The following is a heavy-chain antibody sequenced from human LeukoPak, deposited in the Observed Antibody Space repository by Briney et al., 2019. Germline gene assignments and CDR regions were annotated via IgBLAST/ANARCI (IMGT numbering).Heavy chain of an antibody. D-gene: IGHD3-3*01. CDR1: GGSISSYY. CDR2: IYTSGST. CDR3: ARERQYYDFWSGYDGRYYFDY. J-gene: IGHJ4*02. Sequence: SETLSLTCTVSGGSISSYYWSWIRQPAGKGLEWIGRIYTSGSTNYNPSLKRRFTISVDTSKNQFSLKLSSVTAADTAVYYCARERQYYDFWSGYDGRYYFDYWGQGTLVTVSS. V-gene: IGHV4-4*07.